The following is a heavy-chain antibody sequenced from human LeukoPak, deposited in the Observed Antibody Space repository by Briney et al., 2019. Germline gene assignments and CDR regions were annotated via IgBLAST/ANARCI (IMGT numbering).Heavy chain of an antibody. CDR1: GFTFSDYY. J-gene: IGHJ4*02. V-gene: IGHV3-11*01. CDR3: ARVHGLGGSGSYLDY. D-gene: IGHD3-10*01. CDR2: ISSSGSTI. Sequence: GGSLRLSCAASGFTFSDYYMSWIRQAPGKGLERVSYISSSGSTIYYADSLKGRFTISRDNAKNSLYLQMNSLRAEDKAVYYCARVHGLGGSGSYLDYWGQGTLVTVSS.